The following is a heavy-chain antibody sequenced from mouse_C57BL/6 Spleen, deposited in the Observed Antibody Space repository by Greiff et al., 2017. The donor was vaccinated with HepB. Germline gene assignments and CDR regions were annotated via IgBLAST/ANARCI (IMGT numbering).Heavy chain of an antibody. J-gene: IGHJ2*01. V-gene: IGHV1-72*01. D-gene: IGHD1-1*01. CDR2: IDPNSGGT. CDR1: GYTFTSYW. CDR3: ASDYGSRYYFDY. Sequence: QVQLQPNEAELEKPGASVKLSCKASGYTFTSYWMHWVKQRPGRGLEWIGRIDPNSGGTKYNEKFKSKATLTVDKPSSTAYMQLSSLTSEDSAVYYCASDYGSRYYFDYWGQGTTLTVSS.